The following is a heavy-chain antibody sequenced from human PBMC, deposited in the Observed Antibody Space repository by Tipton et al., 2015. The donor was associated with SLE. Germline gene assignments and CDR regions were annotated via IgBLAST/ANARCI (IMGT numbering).Heavy chain of an antibody. D-gene: IGHD4-23*01. J-gene: IGHJ4*02. CDR1: GFTFNTYW. V-gene: IGHV3-74*01. CDR3: ARVGGYGGNSVD. Sequence: GSLRLSCAASGFTFNTYWMHWVRQAPGKGLMWVSRINSDGSITSYADSVKGRFTISRDNAKNTLFLQMNSLSAEDTAVYFCARVGGYGGNSVDWGQGTLVTVSS. CDR2: INSDGSIT.